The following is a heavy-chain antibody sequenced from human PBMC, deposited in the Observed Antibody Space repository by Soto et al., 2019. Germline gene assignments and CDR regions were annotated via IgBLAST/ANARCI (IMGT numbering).Heavy chain of an antibody. CDR2: NKSKTDGGTT. CDR3: TTDLPRGPGVNRISTLNGGNSNGRYYYYGMDV. V-gene: IGHV3-15*07. D-gene: IGHD2-21*02. J-gene: IGHJ6*02. Sequence: PGGSLRLSCAASGFTFSNAWMNWVRQAPGKGLEWVGRNKSKTDGGTTNYAAPVKGRFTISRDDSKNTLYLQMNSLKTEDTAVYYCTTDLPRGPGVNRISTLNGGNSNGRYYYYGMDVWGQGTTVTVSS. CDR1: GFTFSNAW.